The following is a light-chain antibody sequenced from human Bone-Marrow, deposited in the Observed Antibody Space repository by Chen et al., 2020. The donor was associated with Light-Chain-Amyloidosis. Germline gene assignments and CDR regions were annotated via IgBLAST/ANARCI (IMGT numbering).Light chain of an antibody. CDR3: QVWDRSSDRPV. V-gene: IGLV3-21*02. CDR2: DDS. J-gene: IGLJ3*02. Sequence: SYVLTQPSPVSVAPGQTATIACGGNNIGPTSVHWYQQTPGQAPLLVVYDDSDRPSGIPERLSGSNSGNTATLTISRVEAGDEADYYCQVWDRSSDRPVFGGGTKLTVL. CDR1: NIGPTS.